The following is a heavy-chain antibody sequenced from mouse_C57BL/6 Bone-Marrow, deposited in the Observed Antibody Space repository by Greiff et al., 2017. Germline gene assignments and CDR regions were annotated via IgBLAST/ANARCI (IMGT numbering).Heavy chain of an antibody. CDR1: GFNIKDYY. CDR2: IDPEDGET. V-gene: IGHV14-2*01. J-gene: IGHJ2*01. D-gene: IGHD1-1*01. Sequence: VQLQQSGAELVKPGASVKLSCTASGFNIKDYYIHWVKQRTEHGLEWIGRIDPEDGETKYAPKFQDKATITADTSSNTAYLQLSSLTSEDTAVYYCTRSLIYYGTNYWGQGTTLTVSS. CDR3: TRSLIYYGTNY.